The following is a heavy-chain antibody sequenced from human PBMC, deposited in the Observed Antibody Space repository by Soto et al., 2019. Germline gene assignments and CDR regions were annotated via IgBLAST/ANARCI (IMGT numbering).Heavy chain of an antibody. D-gene: IGHD5-18*01. CDR1: GGSISSSSYY. V-gene: IGHV4-39*01. J-gene: IGHJ4*02. CDR3: ARRRIQLWYDY. Sequence: LSLTCTVSGGSISSSSYYWGWIRQPPGKGLEWIGSIYYSGSTYYNPSLKSRVTISVDTSKNQFSLKLSSVTAADTAVYYCARRRIQLWYDYWGQGTLVTVSS. CDR2: IYYSGST.